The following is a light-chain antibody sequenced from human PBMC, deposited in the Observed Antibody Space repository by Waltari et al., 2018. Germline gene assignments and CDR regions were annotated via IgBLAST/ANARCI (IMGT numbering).Light chain of an antibody. V-gene: IGLV2-8*01. CDR1: SRAVGGYTY. CDR3: SSYAGSNNVL. J-gene: IGLJ2*01. Sequence: QSALPQPPSASRSPGQSVTISCPGTSRAVGGYTYVSWYLQHPGKAPKLMIDEVTKRPSGVPDRFSGSKAGNTASLTVSGLQAEDEADYYCSSYAGSNNVLFGGGTKLTVV. CDR2: EVT.